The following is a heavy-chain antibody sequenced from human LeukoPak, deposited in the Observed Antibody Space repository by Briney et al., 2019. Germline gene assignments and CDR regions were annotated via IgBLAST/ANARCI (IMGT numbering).Heavy chain of an antibody. CDR1: GGSISSYY. CDR3: ARGVHGDYRWYFDL. J-gene: IGHJ2*01. D-gene: IGHD4-17*01. Sequence: SETLSLTCTVSGGSISSYYWSWIRQPPGKGLEWIGYIYYIGGTNYNPSLKSRVTISVDTSKNQFSLKLSSVTAADTAVYYCARGVHGDYRWYFDLWGRGTLVTVSS. CDR2: IYYIGGT. V-gene: IGHV4-59*01.